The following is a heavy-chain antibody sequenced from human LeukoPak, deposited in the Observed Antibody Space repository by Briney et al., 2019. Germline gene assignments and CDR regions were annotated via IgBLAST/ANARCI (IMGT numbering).Heavy chain of an antibody. CDR1: GDTFSSYA. J-gene: IGHJ6*03. Sequence: SVKVSCKASGDTFSSYAISWVRQAPGQGLEWMGGIIPIFGTANYAQKFQGRVTITTDESTSTAYMELSSLRSEDTAVYYCARSPDCSSTSCYTDYYYYMDVWGKGTTVTVSS. CDR2: IIPIFGTA. CDR3: ARSPDCSSTSCYTDYYYYMDV. D-gene: IGHD2-2*02. V-gene: IGHV1-69*05.